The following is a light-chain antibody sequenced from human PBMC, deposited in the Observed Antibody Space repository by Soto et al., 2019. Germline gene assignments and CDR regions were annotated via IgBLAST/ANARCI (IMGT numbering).Light chain of an antibody. J-gene: IGKJ1*01. Sequence: EIVLTQSPGTLSLSPGERATLSCRASQSVSSSYLAWYQQKPGQAPRLLIYGASSRATGIPDTFSGSGSGTDCPRTISRLEPEDFAVYYCQQYGSSPWTFGQGTKVEIK. CDR2: GAS. CDR3: QQYGSSPWT. CDR1: QSVSSSY. V-gene: IGKV3-20*01.